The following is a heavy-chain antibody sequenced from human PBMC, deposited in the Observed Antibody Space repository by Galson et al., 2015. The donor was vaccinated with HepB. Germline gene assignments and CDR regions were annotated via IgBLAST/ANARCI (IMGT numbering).Heavy chain of an antibody. CDR2: ISYDGSNK. CDR3: ASTAGYCSGGSCPYYGMDV. CDR1: GFTFSSYA. D-gene: IGHD2-15*01. J-gene: IGHJ6*02. Sequence: SLRLSCAASGFTFSSYAMHWVRQAPGKGLEWVAVISYDGSNKYYADSVKGRFTISRDNSKNTLYLQMNSLRAEDTAVYYCASTAGYCSGGSCPYYGMDVWGQGTTVTVSS. V-gene: IGHV3-30-3*01.